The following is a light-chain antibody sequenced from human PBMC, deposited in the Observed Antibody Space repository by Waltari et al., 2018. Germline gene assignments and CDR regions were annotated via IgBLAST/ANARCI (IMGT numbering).Light chain of an antibody. CDR3: ATWDDRLTGVV. J-gene: IGLJ2*01. CDR1: NSTIGNNI. V-gene: IGLV1-44*01. CDR2: SND. Sequence: QSTLTQPPSASGTPGQRFTISCSGSNSTIGNNIVNWYQQVPGTAPKLLIYSNDQRPSGVPDRFSGSKSGTSASLAISGLQSDDEADYYCATWDDRLTGVVFGGGTKVTVL.